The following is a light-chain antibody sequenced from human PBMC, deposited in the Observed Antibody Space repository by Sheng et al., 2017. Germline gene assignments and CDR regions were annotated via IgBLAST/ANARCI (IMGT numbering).Light chain of an antibody. J-gene: IGKJ1*01. V-gene: IGKV1-39*01. CDR1: QSISSY. CDR2: AAS. Sequence: DIQMTQSPSSLSASVGDRVTITCRASQSISSYLNWYQQKPGKAPKLLIYAASSLQSGVPSRFSGSGSGTDFTLTISSLQPEDFATYYCQQSYSTPPWTFGQRDQGGNQT. CDR3: QQSYSTPPWT.